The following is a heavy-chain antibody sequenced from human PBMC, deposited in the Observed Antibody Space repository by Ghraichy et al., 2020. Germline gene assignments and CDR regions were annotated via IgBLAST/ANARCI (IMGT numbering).Heavy chain of an antibody. V-gene: IGHV4-59*08. CDR1: SGSISPYF. CDR3: ARHTNNVDPYTFDS. D-gene: IGHD1-1*01. CDR2: FYYTGST. Sequence: SETLSLTCTVSSGSISPYFWSWIRQPPGKGLEWIAYFYYTGSTSYNPSLRSRVTISLDTSNKQLSLRLSSVTAADTAVYYCARHTNNVDPYTFDSWGQGTLVTVSS. J-gene: IGHJ4*02.